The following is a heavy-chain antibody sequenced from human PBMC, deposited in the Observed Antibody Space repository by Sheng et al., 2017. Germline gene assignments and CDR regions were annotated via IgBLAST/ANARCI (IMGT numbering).Heavy chain of an antibody. CDR2: ISYDGSNK. D-gene: IGHD2-21*02. CDR3: ALLVGDLGD. V-gene: IGHV3-30*03. J-gene: IGHJ4*02. Sequence: QVQLVESGGGVVQPGRSLRLSCAASGFTFSSYGMHWVRQAPGKGLEWVAVISYDGSNKYYADSVKGRFTISRDNSKNTLYLQMNSLRAEDTAVYYCALLVGDLGDWGQGTLVTVSS. CDR1: GFTFSSYG.